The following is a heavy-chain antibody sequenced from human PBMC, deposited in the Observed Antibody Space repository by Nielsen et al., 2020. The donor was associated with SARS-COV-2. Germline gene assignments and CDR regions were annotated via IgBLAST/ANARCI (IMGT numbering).Heavy chain of an antibody. J-gene: IGHJ4*02. Sequence: GGSLRLSCAASGFTFSSYAMHWVRQAPGKGLEWVAVISYDGSNKYYADSVKGRFTISRDNSKNTLYLQMNSLRAEDTAVYYCAKLGYYYDSSGYYDYWGQGTLVTVSS. D-gene: IGHD3-22*01. CDR1: GFTFSSYA. CDR2: ISYDGSNK. V-gene: IGHV3-30-3*02. CDR3: AKLGYYYDSSGYYDY.